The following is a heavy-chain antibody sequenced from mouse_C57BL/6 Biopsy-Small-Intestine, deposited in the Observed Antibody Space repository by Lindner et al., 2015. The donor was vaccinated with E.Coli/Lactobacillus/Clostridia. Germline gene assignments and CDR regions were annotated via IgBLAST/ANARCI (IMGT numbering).Heavy chain of an antibody. CDR2: IYPGDGDT. CDR1: GYAFSSSW. J-gene: IGHJ3*01. CDR3: ARSGSPWFAY. V-gene: IGHV1-82*01. Sequence: VQLQESGPELVKPGASAKISCKASGYAFSSSWMNWVKQRPGKGLEWIGRIYPGDGDTNYNGKFKGKATLTADKSSSTAYMQLSSLTSEDSAVYFCARSGSPWFAYWGQGTLVTVSA. D-gene: IGHD3-1*01.